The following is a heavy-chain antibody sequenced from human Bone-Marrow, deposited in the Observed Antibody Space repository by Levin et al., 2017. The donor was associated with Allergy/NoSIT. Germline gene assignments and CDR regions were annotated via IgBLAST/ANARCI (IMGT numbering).Heavy chain of an antibody. D-gene: IGHD1-26*01. CDR2: IYYSGRT. CDR1: GGSISSSTYC. V-gene: IGHV4-39*01. J-gene: IGHJ4*02. Sequence: SETLSLTCTVSGGSISSSTYCWGWIRQPPGKGLEWIGGIYYSGRTYYSPSLKSRVTISVDTSKNQFSLKLSSVTAADTALYDCARLPIDVGATTWIDYWGQGALVTVSS. CDR3: ARLPIDVGATTWIDY.